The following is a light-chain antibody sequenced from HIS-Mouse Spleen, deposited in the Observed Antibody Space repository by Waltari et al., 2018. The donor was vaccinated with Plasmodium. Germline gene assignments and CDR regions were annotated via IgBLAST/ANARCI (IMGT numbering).Light chain of an antibody. CDR1: QSVSSN. CDR2: GAA. V-gene: IGKV3-15*01. Sequence: APPSCRASQSVSSNLAWYQQKPGQAPRLLIYGAATRATGIPARFSGSGSGTEFTLTISSMQSEDFAVYYCRQYNNWPTFGQGTRLEIK. J-gene: IGKJ5*01. CDR3: RQYNNWPT.